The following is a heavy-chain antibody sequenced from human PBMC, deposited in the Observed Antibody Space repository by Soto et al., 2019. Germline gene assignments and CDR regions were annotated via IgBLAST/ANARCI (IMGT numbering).Heavy chain of an antibody. Sequence: QVQLVESGGGVVQPGRSLRLSCAASGFTFSSYAMHWVRQAPGKGLEWVAVISYDGSNKYYADSVKGRFTISRDNSKNPLYLQMNSLRAEDTAVYYCAREPPHTSLKGELYYYYYGMDVWGQGTTVTVSS. D-gene: IGHD1-7*01. J-gene: IGHJ6*02. V-gene: IGHV3-30-3*01. CDR3: AREPPHTSLKGELYYYYYGMDV. CDR1: GFTFSSYA. CDR2: ISYDGSNK.